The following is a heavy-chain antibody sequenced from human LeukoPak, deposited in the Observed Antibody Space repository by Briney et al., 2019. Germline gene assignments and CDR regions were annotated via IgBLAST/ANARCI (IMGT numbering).Heavy chain of an antibody. CDR2: INHSGST. Sequence: SETLSLTCAVYGGSFSGYYWSWIRQPPGRGLEWIGEINHSGSTNYNPSLKSRVTISVDTSKNQFSLKLSSVTAADTAVYYCARVRSRPIVGATKRYYYYMDVWGKGTTVTVSS. CDR3: ARVRSRPIVGATKRYYYYMDV. D-gene: IGHD1-26*01. J-gene: IGHJ6*03. CDR1: GGSFSGYY. V-gene: IGHV4-34*01.